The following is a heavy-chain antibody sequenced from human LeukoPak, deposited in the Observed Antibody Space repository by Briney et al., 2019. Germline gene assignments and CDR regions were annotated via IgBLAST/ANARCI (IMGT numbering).Heavy chain of an antibody. CDR3: AKTQLWDDAFDI. J-gene: IGHJ3*02. CDR2: ISGSGGST. CDR1: GFTFSVHA. V-gene: IGHV3-23*01. Sequence: PGGSLRLSCAASGFTFSVHAMSWVRQAPGKGPEWVSAISGSGGSTYYADSVKGRFTISRDNSKNTLYLQMNSLRAEDTAVYYCAKTQLWDDAFDIWGQGTMVTVSS. D-gene: IGHD5-18*01.